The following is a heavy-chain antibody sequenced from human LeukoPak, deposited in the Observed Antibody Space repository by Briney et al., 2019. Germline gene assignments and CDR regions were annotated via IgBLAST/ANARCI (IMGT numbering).Heavy chain of an antibody. V-gene: IGHV3-7*01. CDR2: IKYDGSEK. D-gene: IGHD1-14*01. J-gene: IGHJ4*02. Sequence: GGSLRLSCAASGFTFSSYWMSWVRQAPGKGLEWLANIKYDGSEKDYVDSVKGRFTISRDNAKNSLYLQMNSLRAEDTAIYYCARDIEPPGLFFDYWGQGTLVTVSS. CDR1: GFTFSSYW. CDR3: ARDIEPPGLFFDY.